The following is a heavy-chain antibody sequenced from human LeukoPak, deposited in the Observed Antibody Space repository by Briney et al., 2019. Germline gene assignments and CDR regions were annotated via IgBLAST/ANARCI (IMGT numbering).Heavy chain of an antibody. J-gene: IGHJ3*02. CDR1: GFTFSSYA. D-gene: IGHD1-26*01. V-gene: IGHV3-23*01. CDR2: ISDSGDIT. Sequence: PGGSLRLSCAASGFTFSSYAMSWFRQAPGKGLEWVSGISDSGDITYYADSVKGRFTISRDNSKNTLYVQMNSLRVEDTAVYYCAKDRRGGSYYAATLDIWGQGTMVTVSS. CDR3: AKDRRGGSYYAATLDI.